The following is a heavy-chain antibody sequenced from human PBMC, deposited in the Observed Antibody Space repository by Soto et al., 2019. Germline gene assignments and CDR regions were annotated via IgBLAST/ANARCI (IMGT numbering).Heavy chain of an antibody. D-gene: IGHD3-3*01. V-gene: IGHV3-7*01. J-gene: IGHJ6*02. CDR1: GFTFSSYW. Sequence: PGGSRRLSCAASGFTFSSYWMSWVRQAPGKGLEWVANIKQGGSEKYYVDSVKGRFTISRDNAKNSLYLQMNSLRAEDTAVYYCARDFRNFGGVSGMDVWGQGTTVTVSS. CDR2: IKQGGSEK. CDR3: ARDFRNFGGVSGMDV.